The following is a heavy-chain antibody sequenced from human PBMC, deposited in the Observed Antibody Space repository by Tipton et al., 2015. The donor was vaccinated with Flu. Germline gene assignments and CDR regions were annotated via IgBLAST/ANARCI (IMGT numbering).Heavy chain of an antibody. D-gene: IGHD1-1*01. Sequence: TLSLTCTVSGGSISTTIYYWGWVRQPPGKGLEWIGSIYYSGTTYYNPSLKSRVTISIDASKNQFSLDMTSLTAADTYVYYCARDLWNDRRAYYYYGVDVWGQGTTVTVPS. CDR2: IYYSGTT. V-gene: IGHV4-39*07. CDR3: ARDLWNDRRAYYYYGVDV. CDR1: GGSISTTIYY. J-gene: IGHJ6*02.